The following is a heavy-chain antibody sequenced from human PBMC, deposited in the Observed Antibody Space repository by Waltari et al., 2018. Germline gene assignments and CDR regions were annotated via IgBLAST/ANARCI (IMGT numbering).Heavy chain of an antibody. CDR2: INAASTNT. CDR3: ARSGWLDN. D-gene: IGHD6-19*01. V-gene: IGHV1-3*01. J-gene: IGHJ4*02. Sequence: QVQLVQSGDEVKKPGVSVKISCKAVGYTFSTYVMHWVRQAPGQSLEWMGWINAASTNTKYSEKFQGRVTITRNTSASTGYMELRSLTSEDTAVYYCARSGWLDNGGQGTLVTVSA. CDR1: GYTFSTYV.